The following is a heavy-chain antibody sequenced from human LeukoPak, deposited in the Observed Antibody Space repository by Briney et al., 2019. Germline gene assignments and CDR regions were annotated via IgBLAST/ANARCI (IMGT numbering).Heavy chain of an antibody. V-gene: IGHV3-13*01. CDR1: GFTFSSYD. J-gene: IGHJ4*02. CDR2: IGTAGDT. CDR3: ARISTSGAFDY. D-gene: IGHD4/OR15-4a*01. Sequence: GGSLRLSCAASGFTFSSYDMHWVRQATGKGLEWVSAIGTAGDTYYPGSVKGRFTISRENAKNSLYLQMNCLRAGDTAVYYCARISTSGAFDYWGQGTLVTVSS.